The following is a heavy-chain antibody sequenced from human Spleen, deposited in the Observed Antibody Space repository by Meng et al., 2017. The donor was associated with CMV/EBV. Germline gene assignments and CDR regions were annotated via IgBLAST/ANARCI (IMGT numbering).Heavy chain of an antibody. CDR3: ARESESASSRTFDH. J-gene: IGHJ4*02. Sequence: GGSLRLSCAASGFTFSGYWMHWVRQVPGKGLVWLSRVYSDGTTTNYADSVKGRFTISRENAKNTLYLQMNSLRADDTAVYFCARESESASSRTFDHWGQGTLVTVSS. CDR1: GFTFSGYW. CDR2: VYSDGTTT. V-gene: IGHV3-74*01. D-gene: IGHD2-2*01.